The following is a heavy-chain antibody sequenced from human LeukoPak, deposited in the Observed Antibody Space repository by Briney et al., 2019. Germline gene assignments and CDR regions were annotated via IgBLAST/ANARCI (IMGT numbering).Heavy chain of an antibody. V-gene: IGHV1-8*01. J-gene: IGHJ4*02. D-gene: IGHD3-3*01. CDR2: MNPNSGNT. Sequence: ASVKVSCKASGYTFTSYDINWVRQATGQGLEWMGWMNPNSGNTGYAQKFQGRVTITRNTSISTAYMELSSLRSDDTAVYYCARSLFAKYDFWSGYYGGDLASWGQGTLVTVSS. CDR1: GYTFTSYD. CDR3: ARSLFAKYDFWSGYYGGDLAS.